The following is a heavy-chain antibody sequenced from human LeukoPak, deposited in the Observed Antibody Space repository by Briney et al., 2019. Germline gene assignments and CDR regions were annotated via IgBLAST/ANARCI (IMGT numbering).Heavy chain of an antibody. CDR3: ARSRIVGATRPFFDY. D-gene: IGHD1-26*01. CDR2: IYYSGST. V-gene: IGHV4-39*01. CDR1: GGSISSSSYY. Sequence: SETLSLTCTVPGGSISSSSYYWGWIRQPPGKGLEWIGSIYYSGSTYYNPSLKSRVTISVDTSKNQFSLKLSSVTAADTAVYYCARSRIVGATRPFFDYWGQGTLVTFSS. J-gene: IGHJ4*02.